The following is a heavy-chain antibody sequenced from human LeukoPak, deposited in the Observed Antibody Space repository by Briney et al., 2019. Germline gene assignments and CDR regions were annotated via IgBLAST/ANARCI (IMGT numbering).Heavy chain of an antibody. CDR1: GGSISSYY. D-gene: IGHD4-17*01. V-gene: IGHV4-59*01. CDR3: AREWYGDYGRYFDY. J-gene: IGHJ4*02. Sequence: SETLSLTCTVSGGSISSYYWSWIRQPPGKGLEWIGYIYYSGSTNYNPSLKSRVTISVDTSKNQFSLKLSSVTAADTAVYYCAREWYGDYGRYFDYWGQETLVTVSS. CDR2: IYYSGST.